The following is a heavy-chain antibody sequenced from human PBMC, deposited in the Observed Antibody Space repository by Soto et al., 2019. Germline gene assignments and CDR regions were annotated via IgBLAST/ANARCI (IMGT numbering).Heavy chain of an antibody. CDR3: VRGGGGGLFDP. V-gene: IGHV3-48*01. D-gene: IGHD2-15*01. CDR1: GFTFSSYS. J-gene: IGHJ5*02. CDR2: ISSSSSTI. Sequence: GGSLRLSCAASGFTFSSYSMNWVRQAPGKGLEWVSYISSSSSTIYYADSVQGRFTISRDNAKNSLYLQMMSLTAEDTAIYYCVRGGGGGLFDPWGQGTMVTVSS.